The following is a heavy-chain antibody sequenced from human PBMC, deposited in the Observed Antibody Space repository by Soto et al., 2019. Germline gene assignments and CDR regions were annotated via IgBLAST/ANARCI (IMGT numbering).Heavy chain of an antibody. J-gene: IGHJ4*02. Sequence: QITLNESGPTVVKPTETLTLTSTFSGFSLTTSGVGVGWVRQSPGKAPEWLAFIYWDDDKRYSTSLKSRLTITKDTSKNKVVLTMANVDPADTATYYCAHRVLRAVFGLVTTTAIYFDFWGQGTPVVVSS. CDR2: IYWDDDK. CDR1: GFSLTTSGVG. CDR3: AHRVLRAVFGLVTTTAIYFDF. V-gene: IGHV2-5*02. D-gene: IGHD3-3*01.